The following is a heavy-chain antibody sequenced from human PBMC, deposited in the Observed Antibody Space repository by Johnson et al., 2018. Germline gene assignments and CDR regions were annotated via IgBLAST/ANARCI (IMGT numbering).Heavy chain of an antibody. CDR2: ISYDGSNK. D-gene: IGHD3-3*01. CDR1: GFTFSSYG. CDR3: AKGGSRTMCGVVIPPPSYYYYGRDV. Sequence: VQLVESGGGVVQPGRSLRLSCAASGFTFSSYGMHWVRQAPGKGLEWVAVISYDGSNKYYADSVKGRFTISRDNSKNTLYLQMNSLRAEDTAVYYCAKGGSRTMCGVVIPPPSYYYYGRDVGGQGTTVTVSS. V-gene: IGHV3-30*18. J-gene: IGHJ6*02.